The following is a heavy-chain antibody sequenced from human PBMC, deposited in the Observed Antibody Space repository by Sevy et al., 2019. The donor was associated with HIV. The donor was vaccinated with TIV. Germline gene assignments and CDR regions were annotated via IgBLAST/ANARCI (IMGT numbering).Heavy chain of an antibody. V-gene: IGHV3-73*01. CDR3: TRHQSPFGSRPYYYYGMDV. J-gene: IGHJ6*02. CDR1: GFTFSGSA. CDR2: IRSKANSYAT. D-gene: IGHD1-26*01. Sequence: GGSLRLSCAASGFTFSGSAMHWVRQASGKGLEWVGRIRSKANSYATAYAAWVKGRFTISRDDSKNTAYLQMNSLKTEDTAVYYCTRHQSPFGSRPYYYYGMDVWGQGTTVTVSS.